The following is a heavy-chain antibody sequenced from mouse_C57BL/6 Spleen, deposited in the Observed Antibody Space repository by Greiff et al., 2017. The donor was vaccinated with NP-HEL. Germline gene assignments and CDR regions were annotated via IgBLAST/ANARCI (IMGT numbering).Heavy chain of an antibody. CDR2: IYPRDGST. CDR1: GYTFTSYD. CDR3: ATRSQTYFDV. Sequence: VKLVESGPELVKPGASVKLSCKASGYTFTSYDINWVKQRPGQGLEWIGWIYPRDGSTKYNEKFKGKATLTVDTSSSTAYMELHSLTSEDSAVYFCATRSQTYFDVWGTGTTVTVSS. J-gene: IGHJ1*03. D-gene: IGHD3-2*01. V-gene: IGHV1-85*01.